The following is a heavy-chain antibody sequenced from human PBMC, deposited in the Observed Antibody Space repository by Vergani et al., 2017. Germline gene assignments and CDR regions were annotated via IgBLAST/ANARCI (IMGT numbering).Heavy chain of an antibody. J-gene: IGHJ5*02. Sequence: QVQLVQSGAEVKKPGSSVKVSCKASGGTFSSYAISWVRQAPGQGLEWMGRIIPIFGTANYAQKFQGRVTITADESTSTADMELSSLRSEDTAVYSCARDSFRAGDGDWFDPWGQGTLVTVSS. CDR1: GGTFSSYA. CDR2: IIPIFGTA. CDR3: ARDSFRAGDGDWFDP. V-gene: IGHV1-69*13. D-gene: IGHD7-27*01.